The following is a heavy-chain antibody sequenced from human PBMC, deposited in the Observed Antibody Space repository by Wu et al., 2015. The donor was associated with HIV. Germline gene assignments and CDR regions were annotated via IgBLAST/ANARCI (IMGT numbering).Heavy chain of an antibody. J-gene: IGHJ4*02. V-gene: IGHV1-69*05. CDR2: IIPLFGTT. CDR3: ATPRSPGFSSAWPTYFDY. CDR1: GNTFNA. D-gene: IGHD6-19*01. Sequence: QVHLVQSGAEVKKPGSSVKISCKASGNTFNAVNWVRQAPGQGLEWMGGIIPLFGTTEYAQLFQGRVMITTDESTSTAYMRLSSLRSEDTAVYFCATPRSPGFSSAWPTYFDYWGQGTLVTVSS.